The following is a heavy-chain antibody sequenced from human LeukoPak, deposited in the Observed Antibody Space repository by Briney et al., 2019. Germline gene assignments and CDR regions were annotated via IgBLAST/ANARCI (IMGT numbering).Heavy chain of an antibody. Sequence: SETLSLTCAVYDGSFSGYYWSWIRQPPGKGLEWIGEINHSGSTNYNPSLKSRVTISLDTSKNQFSLKLSSVTAADTAVYYCAREAYYCSSTSCYYNWFDPWGQGTLVTVSS. V-gene: IGHV4-34*01. CDR3: AREAYYCSSTSCYYNWFDP. J-gene: IGHJ5*02. CDR1: DGSFSGYY. CDR2: INHSGST. D-gene: IGHD2-2*01.